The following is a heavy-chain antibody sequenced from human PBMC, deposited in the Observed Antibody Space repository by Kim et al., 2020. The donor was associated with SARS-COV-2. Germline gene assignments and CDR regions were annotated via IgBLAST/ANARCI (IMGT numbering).Heavy chain of an antibody. Sequence: SETLSLTCAVYGGSFSGYYWSWIRQPPGKGLEWIGEINHSGSTNYNPSLKSRVTISVDTSKNQFSLKLSSVTAADTAVYYCARGRVTYYFDYWGQGTLVT. J-gene: IGHJ4*02. CDR2: INHSGST. V-gene: IGHV4-34*01. CDR1: GGSFSGYY. CDR3: ARGRVTYYFDY. D-gene: IGHD3-10*01.